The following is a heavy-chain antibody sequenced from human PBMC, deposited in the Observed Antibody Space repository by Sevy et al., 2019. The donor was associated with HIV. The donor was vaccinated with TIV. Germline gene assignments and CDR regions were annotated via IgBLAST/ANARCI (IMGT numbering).Heavy chain of an antibody. J-gene: IGHJ6*02. CDR2: ISYDGSNK. V-gene: IGHV3-30*18. CDR3: TKSPPAGFYYCMDV. Sequence: GGSLRLSCAASGFTFSSYGMHWVRQAPGKGLEWVAVISYDGSNKYYADSVKGRFTISRDNSKNTLYLQMNSLRAEDMAVYSCTKSPPAGFYYCMDVWGQGTTVTVSS. CDR1: GFTFSSYG.